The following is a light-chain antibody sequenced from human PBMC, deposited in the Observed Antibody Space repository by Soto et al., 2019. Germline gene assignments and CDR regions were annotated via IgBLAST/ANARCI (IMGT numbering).Light chain of an antibody. V-gene: IGKV3-20*01. CDR1: QSLXNLF. CDR2: STS. Sequence: IVFTQSPVILSWSPGEGFTLSCRASQSLXNLFLAWDTQNPGQAPRLRXASTSITATGSPDRLSGSGSETDFTLTVNRLEPEDFAVYYCQQYESATSTFGQGTRLEIK. CDR3: QQYESATST. J-gene: IGKJ5*01.